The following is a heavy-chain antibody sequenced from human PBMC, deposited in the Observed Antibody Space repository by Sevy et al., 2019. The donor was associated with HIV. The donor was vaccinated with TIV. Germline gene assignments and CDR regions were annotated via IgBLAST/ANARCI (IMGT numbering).Heavy chain of an antibody. CDR1: GFTFSSYA. Sequence: GGSLRLSCAASGFTFSSYAMHWVRQAPGKGLEWVAVISYDGSNKYYADSVKGRFTISRDNSKNTRYLQMNSLRAEDTAVYYCARGPYYYDSSGSYYFDYWGQGTLVTVSS. CDR3: ARGPYYYDSSGSYYFDY. J-gene: IGHJ4*02. CDR2: ISYDGSNK. V-gene: IGHV3-30-3*01. D-gene: IGHD3-22*01.